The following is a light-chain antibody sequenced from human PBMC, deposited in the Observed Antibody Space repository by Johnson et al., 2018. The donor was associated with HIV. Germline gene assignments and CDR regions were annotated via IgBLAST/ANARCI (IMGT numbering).Light chain of an antibody. J-gene: IGLJ1*01. CDR3: GKWDNSLSAGV. CDR1: SSNIGNNY. V-gene: IGLV1-51*01. CDR2: DNN. Sequence: QAVLTQPPSVSAAPGQNVNISCSGGSSNIGNNYVSWYQQLPGTAPKLLIYDNNKRPSGIPDRFSGSKSGTSATLGISGLQTGDEADYYCGKWDNSLSAGVFGSGTKVTVL.